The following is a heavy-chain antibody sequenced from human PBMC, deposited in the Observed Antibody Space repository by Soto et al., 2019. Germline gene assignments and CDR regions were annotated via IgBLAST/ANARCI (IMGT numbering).Heavy chain of an antibody. CDR1: GYTFTSYG. J-gene: IGHJ2*01. Sequence: QVQLVQSGAEVKKPGASVKVSCKASGYTFTSYGITWVRQAPGQGLEWMGWISDYNGNTHYAQKLQGRVTMTTDTSTNTAYMELRSLRSDDTARYCCARAVAVAGTYFWYFDLWGRGTLVPVSS. CDR3: ARAVAVAGTYFWYFDL. CDR2: ISDYNGNT. V-gene: IGHV1-18*04. D-gene: IGHD6-19*01.